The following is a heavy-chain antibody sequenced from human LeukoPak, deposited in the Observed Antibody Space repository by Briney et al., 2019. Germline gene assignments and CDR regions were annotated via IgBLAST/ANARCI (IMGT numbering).Heavy chain of an antibody. CDR1: GFTFSSYW. D-gene: IGHD1-26*01. CDR2: INRDGSIT. J-gene: IGHJ4*02. CDR3: ARDRGSTEFDY. Sequence: QSGGSLRLSCAAPGFTFSSYWMHWVRQAPGKGLVWVSRINRDGSITSYADSVKGRFTISRDNAKNTVDLQMNSLRAEDTAVYYCARDRGSTEFDYWGQGTLVTVSS. V-gene: IGHV3-74*01.